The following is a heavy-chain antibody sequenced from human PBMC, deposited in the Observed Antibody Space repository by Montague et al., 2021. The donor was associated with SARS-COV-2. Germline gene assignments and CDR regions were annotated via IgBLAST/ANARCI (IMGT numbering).Heavy chain of an antibody. CDR3: ASYRDYGDYY. CDR2: IHHSGNT. V-gene: IGHV4-30-2*01. D-gene: IGHD4-17*01. CDR1: GGSVSSGGYS. Sequence: TLSLTCAVSGGSVSSGGYSWFWIREPPGKGLEWIGHIHHSGNTYYNPSLKSRATISGDRPKNQFSLRVTPVSAADTAVYSCASYRDYGDYYWGQGILVTVSS. J-gene: IGHJ4*02.